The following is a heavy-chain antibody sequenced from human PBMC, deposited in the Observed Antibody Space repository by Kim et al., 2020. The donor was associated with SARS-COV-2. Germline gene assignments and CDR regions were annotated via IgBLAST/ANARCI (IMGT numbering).Heavy chain of an antibody. CDR3: ARGYSSIGRGWFDP. Sequence: SETLSLTCAVYGGSFSGYYWSWIRQPPGKGLEWIGEINHSGSTNYNPSLKSRVTISVDTSKNQFSLKLSSVTAADTAVYYCARGYSSIGRGWFDPWGQGTLVTVSS. D-gene: IGHD6-13*01. V-gene: IGHV4-34*01. CDR1: GGSFSGYY. J-gene: IGHJ5*02. CDR2: INHSGST.